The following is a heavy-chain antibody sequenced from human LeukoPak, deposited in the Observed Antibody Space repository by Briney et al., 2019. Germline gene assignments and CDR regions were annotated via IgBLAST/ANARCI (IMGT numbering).Heavy chain of an antibody. V-gene: IGHV4-59*08. CDR3: ARHIYDCWSGPPPYYCYYYGMDV. J-gene: IGHJ6*02. D-gene: IGHD3-3*01. CDR1: GGSISSYY. Sequence: SETLSLTCTVSGGSISSYYWSWIRQPPGKGLEWIGYIYYSGSTNNNSSLKSRVTISVDTSKNQFSLKLSSVTAADTAVYYCARHIYDCWSGPPPYYCYYYGMDVWGQGTTVTVSS. CDR2: IYYSGST.